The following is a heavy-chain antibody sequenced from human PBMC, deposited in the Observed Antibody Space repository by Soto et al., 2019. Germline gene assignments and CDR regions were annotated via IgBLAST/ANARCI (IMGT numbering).Heavy chain of an antibody. CDR2: ISAAGDP. V-gene: IGHV3-13*05. CDR3: ARTDRDFYGLDV. CDR1: GFTFRNYD. Sequence: EVQLVESGGGLVQPGGSLRLSCEASGFTFRNYDMHWVRQGTGKGLEWVSGISAAGDPDYADSVEGRFTISRKNAQNSFFLQMNSLRVGDTAVYYCARTDRDFYGLDVWGQGTTVIVSS. J-gene: IGHJ6*02.